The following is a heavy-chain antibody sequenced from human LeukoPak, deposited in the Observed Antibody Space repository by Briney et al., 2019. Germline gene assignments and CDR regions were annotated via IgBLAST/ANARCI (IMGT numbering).Heavy chain of an antibody. CDR3: ARDNRCSGWYYFDY. J-gene: IGHJ4*02. D-gene: IGHD6-19*01. Sequence: GGSLRLSCALSGLTFSTYSMNWVSQAPGKGLEWVSSVSSSSTYIHYADSVKGRFTISRDNAKNSLFLQMNRLRAEETAVYYCARDNRCSGWYYFDYLGQGTLVTVSS. CDR1: GLTFSTYS. CDR2: VSSSSTYI. V-gene: IGHV3-21*01.